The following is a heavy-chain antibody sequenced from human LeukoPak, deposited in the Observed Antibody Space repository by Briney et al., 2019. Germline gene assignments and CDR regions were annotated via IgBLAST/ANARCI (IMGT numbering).Heavy chain of an antibody. D-gene: IGHD1-26*01. V-gene: IGHV3-23*01. CDR1: AFTFSSYS. CDR2: ISGSGGST. J-gene: IGHJ3*02. CDR3: AKSRGELLVTDAFDI. Sequence: GGSLRLSCAASAFTFSSYSMSWVRQAPGKGLEWVSAISGSGGSTYYADSVKGRFTISRDNSKNTLYLQMNSLRAEDTAVYYCAKSRGELLVTDAFDIWGQGTMVTVSS.